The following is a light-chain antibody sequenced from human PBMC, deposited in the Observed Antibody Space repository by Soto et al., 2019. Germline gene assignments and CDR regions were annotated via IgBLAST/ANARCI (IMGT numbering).Light chain of an antibody. CDR2: EGS. Sequence: QCLLTQPASVSGSRGQSITISCSGSISDVGSSGPVSWYQHHPGQVPKLIIYEGSRRPSGVSSRFSGSKTGNTASLTITGLQAEDEANYYCCSYVGARTYVFGTGTKVTVL. CDR1: ISDVGSSGP. CDR3: CSYVGARTYV. J-gene: IGLJ1*01. V-gene: IGLV2-23*01.